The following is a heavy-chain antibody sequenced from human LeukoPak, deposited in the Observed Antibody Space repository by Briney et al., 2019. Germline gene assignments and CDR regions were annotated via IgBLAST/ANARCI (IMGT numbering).Heavy chain of an antibody. CDR1: GFTVSSNY. D-gene: IGHD2/OR15-2a*01. V-gene: IGHV3-66*02. Sequence: GGSLRLSCAASGFTVSSNYMNWVRQAPGKGLEWVSVLYSAGNTFYADSVKGRFTISRDNSKNTLYLQMNSLRPEDTAVYYCARAREYLAIEYWGQGTLVTVSS. J-gene: IGHJ4*02. CDR3: ARAREYLAIEY. CDR2: LYSAGNT.